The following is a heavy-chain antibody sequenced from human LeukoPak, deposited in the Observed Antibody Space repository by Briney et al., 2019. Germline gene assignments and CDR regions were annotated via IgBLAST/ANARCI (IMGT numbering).Heavy chain of an antibody. J-gene: IGHJ6*03. V-gene: IGHV1-2*02. CDR2: INPNSGGT. D-gene: IGHD2-2*01. CDR1: GYTFIGYY. CDR3: ARGHIGVVLAARRPAGGCYRDV. Sequence: ASVKVSCKASGYTFIGYYMHWVRQAPGQGLEWMGWINPNSGGTNYAQKFQGRVTMTRDTSTSTAHMELSRLRSDVAAEYYCARGHIGVVLAARRPAGGCYRDVWGKGSTVSVSS.